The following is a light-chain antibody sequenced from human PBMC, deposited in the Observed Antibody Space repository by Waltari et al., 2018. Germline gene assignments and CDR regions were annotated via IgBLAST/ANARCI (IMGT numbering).Light chain of an antibody. Sequence: QQKPGQALVMDIYRYSERPSGIPERFSGSSAGTTVTLTTSGVQAEDEADYYCQTADSSGTYFDVFGTGTKVTVL. CDR3: QTADSSGTYFDV. CDR2: RYS. J-gene: IGLJ1*01. V-gene: IGLV3-25*03.